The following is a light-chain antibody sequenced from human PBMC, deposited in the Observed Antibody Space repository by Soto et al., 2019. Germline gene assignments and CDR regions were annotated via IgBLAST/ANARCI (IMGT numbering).Light chain of an antibody. CDR2: AAS. CDR3: QQYNNWPPPWT. J-gene: IGKJ1*01. V-gene: IGKV3-15*01. Sequence: EIVMTQSPATLSVSPGERATLSCRASQSVSSNLAWYQQKPGQAPRLLIYAASTRATGIPARFSGSGSGTEFTLTISSLQSEDFAVYHCQQYNNWPPPWTFGQGTKVEI. CDR1: QSVSSN.